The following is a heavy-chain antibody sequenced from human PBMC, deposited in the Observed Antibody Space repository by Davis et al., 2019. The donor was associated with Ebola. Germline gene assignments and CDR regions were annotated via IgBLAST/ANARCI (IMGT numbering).Heavy chain of an antibody. D-gene: IGHD3-3*01. CDR3: ARDNSIWSGYYIDY. CDR1: GYTFTTYG. J-gene: IGHJ4*02. CDR2: ISAYNGNT. V-gene: IGHV1-18*01. Sequence: AASVKVSCKASGYTFTTYGISWVRQAPGQGLEWMGWISAYNGNTNYAQKLQGRVTMTTDTSTSTAYMELRGLRSDDTAVYYCARDNSIWSGYYIDYWGQGTLVTVSS.